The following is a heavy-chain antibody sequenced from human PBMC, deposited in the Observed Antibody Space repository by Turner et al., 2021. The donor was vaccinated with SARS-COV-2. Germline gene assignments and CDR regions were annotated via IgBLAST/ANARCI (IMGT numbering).Heavy chain of an antibody. CDR3: ARTIAVAGSGEAFDI. J-gene: IGHJ3*02. D-gene: IGHD6-19*01. CDR2: IWYDGSNK. CDR1: GSTVSSYG. V-gene: IGHV3-33*01. Sequence: QVQLVESGGGVVQPGQSLRLLCAAPGSTVSSYGMHWVRQAPGKGLEWVAVIWYDGSNKFYADSVKGRFTISRDNSKNTLYLQMNSLRVEDTAVYYCARTIAVAGSGEAFDIWGQGTMVTVSS.